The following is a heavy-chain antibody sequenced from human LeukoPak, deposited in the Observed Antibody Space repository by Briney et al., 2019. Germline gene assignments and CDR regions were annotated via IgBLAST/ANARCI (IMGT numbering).Heavy chain of an antibody. CDR2: ISSSGGRQ. Sequence: GGSLRLSCAVSGITLSNYGMSWLRQAPGKGLDWVAVISSSGGRQNYADSVKGRFTISRDNAKNTLYLQMNSLRAEDTAVYFCAKRGVVIRVILVGFHKEAYYFDSWGQGALVTVSS. CDR1: GITLSNYG. J-gene: IGHJ4*02. D-gene: IGHD3-22*01. V-gene: IGHV3-23*01. CDR3: AKRGVVIRVILVGFHKEAYYFDS.